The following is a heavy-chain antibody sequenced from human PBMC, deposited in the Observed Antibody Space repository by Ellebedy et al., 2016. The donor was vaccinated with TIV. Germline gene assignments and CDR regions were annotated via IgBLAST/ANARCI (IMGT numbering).Heavy chain of an antibody. D-gene: IGHD4-17*01. CDR3: ASGGVYDYGDSDPQFHS. V-gene: IGHV4-30-4*01. J-gene: IGHJ4*02. Sequence: SETLSLXXTVSGGSISSGDYYWNWIRQPPGKGLEWIGYIYYSGRTYYNPSLKSRVTISLDTSKNQFSLKLTSVTAADTAVYYCASGGVYDYGDSDPQFHSWGQGTLVIVSS. CDR2: IYYSGRT. CDR1: GGSISSGDYY.